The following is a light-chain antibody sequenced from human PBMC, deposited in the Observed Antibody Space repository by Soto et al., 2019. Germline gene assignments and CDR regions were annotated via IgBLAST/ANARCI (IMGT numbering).Light chain of an antibody. Sequence: EIVLTQSPATLSLSPRERATLSCRASQSVRTSLAWYQHKPGQAPRLLMYDASNRATGIPARFSGSGSGTDFTLTISSLEPEDFAVYYCQQRSSWSHSFGGGTKVEIK. CDR3: QQRSSWSHS. CDR1: QSVRTS. J-gene: IGKJ4*01. CDR2: DAS. V-gene: IGKV3-11*01.